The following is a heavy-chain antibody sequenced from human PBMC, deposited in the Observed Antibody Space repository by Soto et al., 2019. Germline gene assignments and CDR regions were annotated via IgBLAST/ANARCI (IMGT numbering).Heavy chain of an antibody. CDR2: ISGSSART. CDR3: ASRRSSGWLLPFDY. D-gene: IGHD6-19*01. CDR1: GFTFSTYA. V-gene: IGHV3-23*01. J-gene: IGHJ4*02. Sequence: EVQLLESGGGLVQPGGSLRLSCAASGFTFSTYAMSWVRQAPGKGLEWVSGISGSSARTYYADSVKGRFTISRDNSKNTLYLQMDSLRAGDTALFYCASRRSSGWLLPFDYWDQGTLVNVSS.